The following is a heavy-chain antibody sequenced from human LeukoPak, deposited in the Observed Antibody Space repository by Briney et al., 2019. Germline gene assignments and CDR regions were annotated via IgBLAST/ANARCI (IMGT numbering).Heavy chain of an antibody. CDR1: GFTFSSYA. CDR2: ISNSGSTI. CDR3: ARVGSRFDY. D-gene: IGHD1-26*01. Sequence: PGGSLRLSCAASGFTFSSYAMSWVRQAQGKGLEWVSYISNSGSTIYYADSVKGRFTISRDNAMNSLHLQMNSLRAEDTAVYYCARVGSRFDYWGQGTLVTVSS. J-gene: IGHJ4*02. V-gene: IGHV3-48*03.